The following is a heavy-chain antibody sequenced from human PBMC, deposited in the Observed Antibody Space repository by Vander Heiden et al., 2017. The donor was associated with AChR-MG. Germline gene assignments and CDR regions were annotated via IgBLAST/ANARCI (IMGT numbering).Heavy chain of an antibody. CDR1: AFTFVDYA. D-gene: IGHD3-22*01. CDR3: AKDRAYDSSGYLTRYFDL. J-gene: IGHJ2*01. V-gene: IGHV3-9*01. CDR2: ISWNSGSI. Sequence: EVQLVESGGGLVQPGRSRSPSCAASAFTFVDYAMNWVRQAPGKGLEWVSGISWNSGSIGYADSVKGRFTISRDNAKNSLYLQMNSLRAEDTALYYCAKDRAYDSSGYLTRYFDLWGRGTLVTVSS.